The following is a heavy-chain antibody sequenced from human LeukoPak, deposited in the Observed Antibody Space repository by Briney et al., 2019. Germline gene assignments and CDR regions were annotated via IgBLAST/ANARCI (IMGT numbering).Heavy chain of an antibody. D-gene: IGHD6-19*01. CDR3: ASQYSSGWYPWYFDY. CDR1: GGSFSGYY. V-gene: IGHV4-34*01. CDR2: INHSGST. J-gene: IGHJ4*02. Sequence: PSETLSLTCAVYGGSFSGYYWSWLRQPPGKGLEWIGEINHSGSTNYNPSLKSRVTISVDTSKNQFSLKLSSVTAADTAVYYCASQYSSGWYPWYFDYWGQGTLVTVSS.